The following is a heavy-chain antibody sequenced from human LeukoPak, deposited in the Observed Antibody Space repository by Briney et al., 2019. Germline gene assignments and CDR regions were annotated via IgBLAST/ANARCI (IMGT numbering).Heavy chain of an antibody. CDR3: ARVPFIAATGTLYFDY. D-gene: IGHD6-13*01. J-gene: IGHJ4*02. V-gene: IGHV1-3*01. CDR2: INPGSGNT. CDR1: GYTFTNYA. Sequence: ASVKVSCKASGYTFTNYAVDWVRQAPGQRLEWMGWINPGSGNTKYSQNFQGRVTISRDTSANIAYMELSSLTSEDTAVYYCARVPFIAATGTLYFDYWGQGTLVTVSS.